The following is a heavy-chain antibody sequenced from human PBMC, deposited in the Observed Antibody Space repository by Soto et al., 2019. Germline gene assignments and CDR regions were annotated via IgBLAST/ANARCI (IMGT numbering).Heavy chain of an antibody. CDR1: GFTFSSYA. CDR3: ARVAQGILRTGHFGY. J-gene: IGHJ4*02. CDR2: IISSGNYV. Sequence: EVQLVESGGGLVKPGGSLRLSCAASGFTFSSYAMNWVRQAPGKGLEWVSYIISSGNYVYYADSVKGRFTISRDNAQNLQFQPMDNRRVEDTAEYYSARVAQGILRTGHFGYWGQGTLVTVSS. D-gene: IGHD3-3*01. V-gene: IGHV3-21*01.